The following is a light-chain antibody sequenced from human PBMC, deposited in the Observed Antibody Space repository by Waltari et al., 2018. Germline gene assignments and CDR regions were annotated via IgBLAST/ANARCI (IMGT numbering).Light chain of an antibody. CDR2: GAS. CDR1: QSVGSN. V-gene: IGKV3-15*01. J-gene: IGKJ1*01. CDR3: QQYNNWPPWT. Sequence: EIVMTHSPATLSVSPGARATLSCRASQSVGSNLAWYQQKPGQAPRLLIYGASTRATGIPARFSGSGSGTEFTLTISSLQSEDFAVYYCQQYNNWPPWTFGQGTKVEIK.